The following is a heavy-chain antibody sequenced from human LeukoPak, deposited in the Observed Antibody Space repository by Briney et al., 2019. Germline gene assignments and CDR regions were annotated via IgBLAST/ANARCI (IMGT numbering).Heavy chain of an antibody. CDR3: ARASIMITFGGVIAF. CDR2: IRYDRSNK. J-gene: IGHJ4*02. D-gene: IGHD3-16*02. V-gene: IGHV3-30*02. CDR1: GFTFSSYE. Sequence: PGGSLRLSCAASGFTFSSYEMNWVRQAPGKGLEWVTFIRYDRSNKYYADSVKGRFTISRDNSKNTLYLQMNSLRAEDTAVYYCARASIMITFGGVIAFWGQGTLVTVSS.